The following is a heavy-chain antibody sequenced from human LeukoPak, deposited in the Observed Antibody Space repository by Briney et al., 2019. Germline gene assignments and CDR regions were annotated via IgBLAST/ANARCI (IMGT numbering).Heavy chain of an antibody. CDR3: ARGAREGHVFDI. V-gene: IGHV4-34*01. J-gene: IGHJ3*02. Sequence: PSETLSLTCAVYGGSFSGYYWSWIRQPPGKGLEWIGEINHSGSTNYNPSLKSRVTISVDTSKNQFSLKLRSVTAADTAVYYCARGAREGHVFDIWGQGTMVTVSS. D-gene: IGHD5-24*01. CDR2: INHSGST. CDR1: GGSFSGYY.